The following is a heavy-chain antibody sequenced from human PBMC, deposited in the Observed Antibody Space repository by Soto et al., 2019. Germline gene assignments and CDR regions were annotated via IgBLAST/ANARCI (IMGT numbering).Heavy chain of an antibody. J-gene: IGHJ6*02. Sequence: LGESLKISCTGSGYSFTSYWIGWVRQMPWKGLEWMGIIYPGDSDTRYSPSFQGQVTISADKSISTAYLQWSSLKASDTAMYYCATTSAAGKYYYGMDVWGQGTTVPVSS. V-gene: IGHV5-51*01. CDR1: GYSFTSYW. D-gene: IGHD6-13*01. CDR2: IYPGDSDT. CDR3: ATTSAAGKYYYGMDV.